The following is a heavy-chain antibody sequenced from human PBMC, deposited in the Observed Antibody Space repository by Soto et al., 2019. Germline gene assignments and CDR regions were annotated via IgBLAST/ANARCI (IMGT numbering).Heavy chain of an antibody. CDR1: GGTSTSYH. Sequence: SQTLSLTCSVSGGTSTSYHGSRIRQFPGKGLEWIAYTSYTGNTNYNPSLKSRVTISMDTSNNQFPLQSTSMTAAATAVYSCARDIHPGFTPYFAPWGQGTLVTVSS. CDR2: TSYTGNT. J-gene: IGHJ5*02. D-gene: IGHD2-15*01. CDR3: ARDIHPGFTPYFAP. V-gene: IGHV4-59*01.